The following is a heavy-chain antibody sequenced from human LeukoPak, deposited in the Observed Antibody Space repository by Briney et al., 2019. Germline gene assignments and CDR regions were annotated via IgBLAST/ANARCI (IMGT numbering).Heavy chain of an antibody. CDR3: ARDSVGSFDY. CDR1: GGSISSYY. D-gene: IGHD1-26*01. V-gene: IGHV4-59*01. J-gene: IGHJ4*02. Sequence: SETLSLTCTVSGGSISSYYWSWIRQPPGKGLEWIGYIYYSGSTNYNPSLKSRVTISVDTPKNQFSLKLSSVTAADTAVYYCARDSVGSFDYWGQGTLVTVSS. CDR2: IYYSGST.